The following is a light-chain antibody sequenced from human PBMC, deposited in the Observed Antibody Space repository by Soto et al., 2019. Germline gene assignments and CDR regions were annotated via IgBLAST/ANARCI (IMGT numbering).Light chain of an antibody. Sequence: DIVMTQSPDSLAVSLGERATINCKSSQSLLYSLNNKNHLAWYQQKPGQPPKLLIHWASTREYGVPDRFTGSGSETDFTLTISSLQAEDLAVYYCQQYYGAPLTFGGGTKVEIK. CDR2: WAS. J-gene: IGKJ4*01. CDR3: QQYYGAPLT. V-gene: IGKV4-1*01. CDR1: QSLLYSLNNKNH.